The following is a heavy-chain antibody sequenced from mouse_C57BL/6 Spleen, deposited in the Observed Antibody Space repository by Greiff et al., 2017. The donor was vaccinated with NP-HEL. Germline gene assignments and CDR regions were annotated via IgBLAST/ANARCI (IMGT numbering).Heavy chain of an antibody. D-gene: IGHD2-3*01. CDR3: ARGYDGPLAY. CDR2: IYPGDGDT. J-gene: IGHJ3*01. CDR1: GYAFSSSW. V-gene: IGHV1-82*01. Sequence: QVQLQQSGPELVKPGASVKISCKASGYAFSSSWMNWVKQRPGKGLEWIGRIYPGDGDTNYNGKFKGKATLTADKSSSTAYMQLSSLTSEDSAVYFCARGYDGPLAYWGQGTLVTVSA.